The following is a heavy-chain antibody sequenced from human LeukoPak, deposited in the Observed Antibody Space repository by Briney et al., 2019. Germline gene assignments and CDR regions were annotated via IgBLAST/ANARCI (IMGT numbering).Heavy chain of an antibody. CDR3: ARDGRFGELFDY. CDR2: ISAYNGNT. J-gene: IGHJ4*02. V-gene: IGHV1-18*01. CDR1: GYTFTIYG. D-gene: IGHD3-10*01. Sequence: ASVTVSCKASGYTFTIYGISWVRKAPGQGLEWMGWISAYNGNTNYAQKFQDRVTMTTDTSTSTAYMELRSLRSDDTAVYYCARDGRFGELFDYWGQGTLVTVSS.